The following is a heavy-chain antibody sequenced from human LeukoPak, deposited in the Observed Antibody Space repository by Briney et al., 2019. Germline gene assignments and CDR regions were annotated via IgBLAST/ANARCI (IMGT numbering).Heavy chain of an antibody. CDR2: IYYSGST. D-gene: IGHD3-22*01. Sequence: SETLSLTCTVSGGSISSGGYYWSWIRQHPGKGLEWIGYIYYSGSTYYNPSLKSRVTISVDTSKNQFSLKLSSVTAADTAVYYCAGGYYYDSSGFERWGQGTLVTVSS. V-gene: IGHV4-31*03. CDR1: GGSISSGGYY. J-gene: IGHJ4*02. CDR3: AGGYYYDSSGFER.